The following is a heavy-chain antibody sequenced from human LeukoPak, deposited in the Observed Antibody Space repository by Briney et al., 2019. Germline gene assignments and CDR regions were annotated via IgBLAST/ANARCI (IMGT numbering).Heavy chain of an antibody. J-gene: IGHJ4*02. V-gene: IGHV3-74*01. CDR1: GFTFRAYW. CDR2: INSDGSSP. D-gene: IGHD1-26*01. Sequence: GGSLRLSCAASGFTFRAYWMHWVRQGPGKGLVWVSRINSDGSSPSYADPVKGRFTISRDNAKNTLYLQMNSLGAEDTAVYYCARDRVRIVGATIDYWGQGTLVTVSS. CDR3: ARDRVRIVGATIDY.